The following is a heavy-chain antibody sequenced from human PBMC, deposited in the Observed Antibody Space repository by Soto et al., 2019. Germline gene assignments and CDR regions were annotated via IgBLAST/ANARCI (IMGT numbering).Heavy chain of an antibody. CDR2: INHSGST. CDR3: ARGVSNYDFWSGYSHYYYYMDA. Sequence: PSETLSLTCAVYGGSFSGYYWSWIRQPPGKGLEWIGEINHSGSTNYNPSLKSRVTISVDTSKSQFSLKLSSVTAADTAIYYCARGVSNYDFWSGYSHYYYYMDAWGKGTTVT. CDR1: GGSFSGYY. V-gene: IGHV4-34*01. D-gene: IGHD3-3*01. J-gene: IGHJ6*03.